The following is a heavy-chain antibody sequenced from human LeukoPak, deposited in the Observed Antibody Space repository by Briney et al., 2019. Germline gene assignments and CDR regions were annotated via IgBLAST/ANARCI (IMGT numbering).Heavy chain of an antibody. CDR2: FDPEDGET. CDR3: ATRGWELRGGDY. V-gene: IGHV1-24*01. CDR1: GYTLTELS. D-gene: IGHD1-26*01. Sequence: ASVKVSCKVSGYTLTELSMHWVRQAPGKGLEWRGGFDPEDGETIYAQKFQGRVTMTEDTSTDTAYMELSSLRSEDTAVYYCATRGWELRGGDYWGQGTLVTVSS. J-gene: IGHJ4*02.